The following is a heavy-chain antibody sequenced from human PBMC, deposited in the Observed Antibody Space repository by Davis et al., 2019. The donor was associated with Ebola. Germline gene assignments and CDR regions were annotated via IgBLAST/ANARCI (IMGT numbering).Heavy chain of an antibody. CDR1: GGTFSSYA. V-gene: IGHV1-69*13. Sequence: AASAKVSCKASGGTFSSYAISWVRQAPGQGLEWMGGIIPIFGTANYAQKFQGRVTITADESTSTAYMELSSLRSEDTAVYYCARANSSSSPRDYYYYYYGMDVWGQGTTVTASS. J-gene: IGHJ6*02. CDR3: ARANSSSSPRDYYYYYYGMDV. D-gene: IGHD6-6*01. CDR2: IIPIFGTA.